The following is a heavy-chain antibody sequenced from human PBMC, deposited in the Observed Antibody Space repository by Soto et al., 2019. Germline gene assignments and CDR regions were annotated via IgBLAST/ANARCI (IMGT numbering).Heavy chain of an antibody. J-gene: IGHJ4*02. CDR3: AKDLGERIAIFGVVIRPYYFDY. Sequence: GGTLRLSCAASGGTFSSYPMSWSRHPPGKGLEWVSAMSVSGGSTNYSDSVKGRFTISRDNSKNTLYLQMNSLRAEDTAVYYCAKDLGERIAIFGVVIRPYYFDYWGQGTLVTVSS. CDR1: GGTFSSYP. D-gene: IGHD3-3*01. V-gene: IGHV3-23*01. CDR2: MSVSGGST.